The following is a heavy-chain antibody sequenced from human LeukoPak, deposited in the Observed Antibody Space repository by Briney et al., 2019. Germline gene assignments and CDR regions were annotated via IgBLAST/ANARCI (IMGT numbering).Heavy chain of an antibody. Sequence: EGSLRLSCAASGFTFSSYWMSWVRQAPGKGLEWVANIKQDGSEKYYVDSVKGRFTISRDNAKNSLYLQMNSLRAEDTAVYYCARQPAYDFGDYFDYWGQGTLVTVSS. CDR1: GFTFSSYW. CDR3: ARQPAYDFGDYFDY. J-gene: IGHJ4*02. CDR2: IKQDGSEK. D-gene: IGHD3-3*01. V-gene: IGHV3-7*01.